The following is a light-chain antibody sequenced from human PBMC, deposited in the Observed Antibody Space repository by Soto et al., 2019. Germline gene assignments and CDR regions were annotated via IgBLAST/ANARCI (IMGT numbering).Light chain of an antibody. CDR3: QQRNKWPPVT. J-gene: IGKJ4*01. V-gene: IGKV3-11*01. CDR1: PSVSNS. Sequence: EIVLTQSPATLSLSPGERATLSCRASPSVSNSVAWYQHKPGQAPRLLIYDASNRATGVPSRFSGSGSGTDFTLTISSLAPEDFAVYYCQQRNKWPPVTFGGGTRLEIK. CDR2: DAS.